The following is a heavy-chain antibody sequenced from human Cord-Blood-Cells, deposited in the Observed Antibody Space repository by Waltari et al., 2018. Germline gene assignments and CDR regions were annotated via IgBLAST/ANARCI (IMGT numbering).Heavy chain of an antibody. CDR2: INPNSGGT. D-gene: IGHD7-27*01. CDR1: GYTFTGYY. Sequence: QVQLVQSGAEVKKPGASVKVSCKASGYTFTGYYMHWVRQAPGQGLEWMGWINPNSGGTNYAQKFQGRVTMTRDTSISTAYMELSRLRSDDTAVYYCARDLSWGSLSPTGGAFDIWGQGTMVTVSS. V-gene: IGHV1-2*02. J-gene: IGHJ3*02. CDR3: ARDLSWGSLSPTGGAFDI.